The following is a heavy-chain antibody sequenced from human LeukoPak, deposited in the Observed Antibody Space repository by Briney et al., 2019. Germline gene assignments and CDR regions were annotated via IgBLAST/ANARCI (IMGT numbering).Heavy chain of an antibody. CDR3: ARDKSFDFWSGFPFDP. CDR2: IYYSGST. CDR1: XXSXXSYX. Sequence: SXXLSLTCXXSXXSXXSYXXSWIRQPPGKGLEWIGYIYYSGSTNYNPSLKSRVAISVDASKNQFSLKLSSVTAADTAVYYCARDKSFDFWSGFPFDPWGQGTLVTVSS. V-gene: IGHV4-59*12. J-gene: IGHJ5*02. D-gene: IGHD3-3*01.